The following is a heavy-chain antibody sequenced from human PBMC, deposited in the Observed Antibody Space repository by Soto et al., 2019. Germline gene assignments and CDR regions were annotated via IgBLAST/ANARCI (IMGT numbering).Heavy chain of an antibody. D-gene: IGHD3-10*01. Sequence: ASVKVSCKASGYTFTSYAMHWVRQAPGQRLEWMGWINAGNGNTKYSQKFQGRVTITRDTSASTAYMELSSLRSEDTAVYYCARDGSPIRITMVRGATYWGQGTLVTVSS. CDR3: ARDGSPIRITMVRGATY. J-gene: IGHJ4*02. CDR1: GYTFTSYA. V-gene: IGHV1-3*01. CDR2: INAGNGNT.